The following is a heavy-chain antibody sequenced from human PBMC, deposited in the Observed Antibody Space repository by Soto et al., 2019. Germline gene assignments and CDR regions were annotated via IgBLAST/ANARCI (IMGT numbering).Heavy chain of an antibody. CDR2: INAGNGNT. Sequence: GASVKVSCKAFRYTFTSYAMHWVRQAPGQRLEWMGWINAGNGNTKYSQKFQGRVTITRDTSASTAYMELSSLRSEDTAVYYCARSIVVVTALDYWGQGTLVTVSS. D-gene: IGHD2-21*02. CDR3: ARSIVVVTALDY. CDR1: RYTFTSYA. V-gene: IGHV1-3*01. J-gene: IGHJ4*02.